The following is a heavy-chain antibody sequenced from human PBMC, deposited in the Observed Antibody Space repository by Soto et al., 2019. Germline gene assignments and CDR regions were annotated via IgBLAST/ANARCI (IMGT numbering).Heavy chain of an antibody. CDR2: ISASGGST. V-gene: IGHV3-23*01. J-gene: IGHJ4*02. D-gene: IGHD2-15*01. Sequence: KGLEWVSGISASGGSTYYADSVKGRFTISRDNSKNTMYVQMNSLRAEDTALYYWAYFSPLRLVAGTFVYWCPG. CDR3: AYFSPLRLVAGTFVY.